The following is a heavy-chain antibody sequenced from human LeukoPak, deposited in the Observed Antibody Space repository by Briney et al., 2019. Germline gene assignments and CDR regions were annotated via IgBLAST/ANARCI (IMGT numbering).Heavy chain of an antibody. CDR2: IYYSGST. V-gene: IGHV4-39*07. D-gene: IGHD1-26*01. J-gene: IGHJ4*02. Sequence: TSETLSLTCTVSGGSISSSSYYWGWIRQPPGKGLEWIGSIYYSGSTYYNPSLKSRVTISADTSKNQFSLKLTSATAADTAVYYCASSSGTGRVFDYWGQGTLVTVSS. CDR1: GGSISSSSYY. CDR3: ASSSGTGRVFDY.